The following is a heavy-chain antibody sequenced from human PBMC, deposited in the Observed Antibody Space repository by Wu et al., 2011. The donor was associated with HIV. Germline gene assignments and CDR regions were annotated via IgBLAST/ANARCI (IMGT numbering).Heavy chain of an antibody. CDR3: ARDFGGDGDS. J-gene: IGHJ4*02. D-gene: IGHD2-21*01. Sequence: SCKASGGTFSSYTFTWVRQAPGQGLEWMGGIIPIFGTANYAQKFQGRVTITADKSTSTAYMELSSLRSEDTAMYYCARDFGGDGDSWGQGTLVTVSS. CDR1: GGTFSSYT. CDR2: IIPIFGTA. V-gene: IGHV1-69*06.